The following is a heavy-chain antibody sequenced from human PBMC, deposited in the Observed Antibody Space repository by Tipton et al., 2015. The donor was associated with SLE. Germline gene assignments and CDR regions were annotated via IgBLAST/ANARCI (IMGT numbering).Heavy chain of an antibody. D-gene: IGHD1-26*01. CDR3: AASGGH. V-gene: IGHV3-30*02. CDR1: GLKFSDYG. J-gene: IGHJ4*02. CDR2: IRSDGSQ. Sequence: SLRLSCAASGLKFSDYGMHWVRQAPGKGLEWATFIRSDGSQYYADSVKGRFSISRDNSKNTLYLQMNNLRAEDTAVYYCAASGGHWGQGTLVTVSS.